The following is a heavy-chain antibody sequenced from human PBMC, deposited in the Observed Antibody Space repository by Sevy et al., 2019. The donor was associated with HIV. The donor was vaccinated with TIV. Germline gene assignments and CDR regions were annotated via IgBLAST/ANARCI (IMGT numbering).Heavy chain of an antibody. Sequence: GGSLRLSFAASGFTFDDYGMSWVRQAPGKGLEWVSGINWNGGSTGYADSVKGRFTISRDNAKNSLYLQMNSLRAEDTALYHCARDLYYYGSGSSYESYYYYYGMDVWGQGTTVTVSS. CDR3: ARDLYYYGSGSSYESYYYYYGMDV. J-gene: IGHJ6*02. V-gene: IGHV3-20*02. D-gene: IGHD3-10*01. CDR1: GFTFDDYG. CDR2: INWNGGST.